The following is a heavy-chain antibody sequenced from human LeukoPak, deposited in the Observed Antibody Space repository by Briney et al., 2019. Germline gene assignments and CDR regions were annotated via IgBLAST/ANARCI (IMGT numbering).Heavy chain of an antibody. CDR1: GGSISSSSYY. CDR2: IYYSGST. J-gene: IGHJ3*02. V-gene: IGHV4-39*07. CDR3: ARGLYSSSWLTDDAFDI. D-gene: IGHD6-13*01. Sequence: PSETLSLTCTVSGGSISSSSYYWGWIRQPPGKGLEWIGSIYYSGSTYYNPSLKSRVTISVDTSKNQFSLKLSSVTAADTAVYYCARGLYSSSWLTDDAFDIWGQGTMVTVSS.